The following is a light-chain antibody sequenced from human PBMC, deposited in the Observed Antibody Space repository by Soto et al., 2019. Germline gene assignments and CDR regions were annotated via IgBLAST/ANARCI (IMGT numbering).Light chain of an antibody. CDR1: SSDVGSYNL. J-gene: IGLJ3*02. V-gene: IGLV2-23*03. Sequence: QSALIQPASVSGSPGQSITISCTGTSSDVGSYNLVSWYQQRPGKAPKLMIYEGSKRPSGVSNRFSGSKSGNTASLTISGLQAEDEADYYCCSYAGSRTFVVFGGGTKLTVL. CDR2: EGS. CDR3: CSYAGSRTFVV.